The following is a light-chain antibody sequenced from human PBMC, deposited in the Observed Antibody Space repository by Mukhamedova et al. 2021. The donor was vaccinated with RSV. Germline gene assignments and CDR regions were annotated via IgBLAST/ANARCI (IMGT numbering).Light chain of an antibody. V-gene: IGLV6-57*01. CDR3: QSYDTNNVV. CDR2: EDN. J-gene: IGLJ2*01. CDR1: GSIASNY. Sequence: GSIASNYVQWYQQRPGSSPTTVICEDNRRPSGVPDRFSGSIDSSSNSASLTISGLKTEDEADYYCQSYDTNNVVFGGGTKLPVL.